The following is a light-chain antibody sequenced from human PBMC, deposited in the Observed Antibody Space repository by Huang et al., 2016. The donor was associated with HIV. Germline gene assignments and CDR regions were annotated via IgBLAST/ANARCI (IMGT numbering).Light chain of an antibody. V-gene: IGKV3-11*01. CDR2: DAS. J-gene: IGKJ5*01. CDR1: QSISNY. CDR3: QQRSNWPPVT. Sequence: EIVLTQSPATLSFSPGERATLSCRASQSISNYLIWYQQKPGQAPRLLIYDASNRAPGSPARFSCRGSGTDFTRTISSLEPEDFAIYYCQQRSNWPPVTFGQGTRLDI.